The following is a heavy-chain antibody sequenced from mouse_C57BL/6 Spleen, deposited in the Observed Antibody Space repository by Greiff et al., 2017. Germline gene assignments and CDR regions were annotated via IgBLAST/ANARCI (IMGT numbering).Heavy chain of an antibody. CDR3: ARYRDGYYAMDY. CDR1: GYSFTSYY. D-gene: IGHD2-3*01. Sequence: VQLQQSGPELVKPGASVKISCKASGYSFTSYYIHWVKQRPGQGLEWIGWIYPGSGNTKYNEKFKGKATLTADTSSSTAYMQLSSLTSEDSAVYYCARYRDGYYAMDYWGQGTSVTVSS. CDR2: IYPGSGNT. V-gene: IGHV1-66*01. J-gene: IGHJ4*01.